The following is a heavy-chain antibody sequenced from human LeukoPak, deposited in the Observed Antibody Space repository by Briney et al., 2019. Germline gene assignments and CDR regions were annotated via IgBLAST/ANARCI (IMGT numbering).Heavy chain of an antibody. Sequence: PSETLSLTCIVSGGSISTSAYYWSWIRQPPGKGLEWIGEINHSGSTNYNPSLKSRVTISVDTSKNQFSLKLSSVTAADTAVYYCARGLDADCSSTSCSYYYYGMDVWGQGTTVTVSS. CDR2: INHSGST. J-gene: IGHJ6*02. V-gene: IGHV4-34*01. CDR3: ARGLDADCSSTSCSYYYYGMDV. D-gene: IGHD2-2*01. CDR1: GGSISTSAYY.